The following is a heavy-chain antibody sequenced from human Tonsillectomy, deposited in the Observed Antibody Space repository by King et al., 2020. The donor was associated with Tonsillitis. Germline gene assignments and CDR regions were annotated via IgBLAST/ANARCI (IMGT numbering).Heavy chain of an antibody. CDR2: NYQNGNT. D-gene: IGHD4-11*01. CDR1: DSAFTITYY. CDR3: ASRSNKMPTDAFDM. V-gene: IGHV4-38-2*02. J-gene: IGHJ3*02. Sequence: QLQESGPGLVRPSETLSLSCNVSDSAFTITYYWAWLRQSPGQGLEWTGSNYQNGNTYYTPSLERRVTLLIDKSKKQFSLTLSSVTAADTAFYYCASRSNKMPTDAFDMWGQGTAVTVSS.